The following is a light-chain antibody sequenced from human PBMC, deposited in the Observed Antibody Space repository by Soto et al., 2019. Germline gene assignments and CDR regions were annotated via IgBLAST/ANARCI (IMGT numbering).Light chain of an antibody. Sequence: QSALTQPASVSGSPGQSITISCTGTSSDVGAYNYVSWYQQLPGNAPKLIIYEVTNRPSGVSNRFSGSKSGNTASLTISGPQAEDEADYYCSSYTSSSTLGFGGGTKLTVL. CDR2: EVT. V-gene: IGLV2-14*01. CDR3: SSYTSSSTLG. J-gene: IGLJ2*01. CDR1: SSDVGAYNY.